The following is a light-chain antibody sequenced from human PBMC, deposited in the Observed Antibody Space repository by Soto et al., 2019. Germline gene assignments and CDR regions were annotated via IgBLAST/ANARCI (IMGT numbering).Light chain of an antibody. CDR2: EVN. J-gene: IGLJ2*01. CDR3: SSYRSSSTRV. Sequence: QSALTQPASVSGSLGQSITISCTGTSSDVGGYNYVSWYQQYPGKAPKLIIYEVNNRPSGVSYRFSGSKFANMASLTISGLRAEDEADYYCSSYRSSSTRVFGGGTKLTVL. V-gene: IGLV2-14*01. CDR1: SSDVGGYNY.